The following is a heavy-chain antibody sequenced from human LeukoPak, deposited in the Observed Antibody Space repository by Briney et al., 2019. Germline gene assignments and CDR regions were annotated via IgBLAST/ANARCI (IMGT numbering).Heavy chain of an antibody. CDR1: GFTFSSYG. D-gene: IGHD1-26*01. CDR3: ARVLVGATTYYFDY. CDR2: IWYDGSNK. V-gene: IGHV3-33*01. J-gene: IGHJ4*02. Sequence: GRSLRLSCAASGFTFSSYGMHWVRQAPGKGLEWVAVIWYDGSNKYYADSVKGRFTISRDNSKNTLYLQMNSLRAEDTAVYYCARVLVGATTYYFDYWGQGTLVTVSS.